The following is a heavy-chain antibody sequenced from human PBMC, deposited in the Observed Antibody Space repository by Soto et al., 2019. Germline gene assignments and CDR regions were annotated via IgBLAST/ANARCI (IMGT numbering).Heavy chain of an antibody. D-gene: IGHD2-15*01. CDR1: GGSISSGGYY. CDR2: IYYSGST. CDR3: ARCPKDLDHDPTGHDCDI. V-gene: IGHV4-31*03. J-gene: IGHJ3*02. Sequence: QVQLQESGPGLVKPSQTLSLTCTVSGGSISSGGYYWSWIRQHPGKGLEWLGYIYYSGSTYYNPYLKSRVTISVDTSKNQFSLNLSSVTAADTAVYYCARCPKDLDHDPTGHDCDIWGQGRMVTVSS.